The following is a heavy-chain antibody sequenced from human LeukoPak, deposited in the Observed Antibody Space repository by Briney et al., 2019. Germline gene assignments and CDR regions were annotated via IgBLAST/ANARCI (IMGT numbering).Heavy chain of an antibody. V-gene: IGHV4-59*02. Sequence: SETLSLTCTVSGGSVTDYYWSWIRQSPGKGLEWIGYIYYTGTSYNPSLKSRVTISADTSKNQFSLKLISVTAADTAVYYCARSGGRLAQLDYWGQGTLVTVSS. D-gene: IGHD1-26*01. CDR2: IYYTGT. CDR1: GGSVTDYY. CDR3: ARSGGRLAQLDY. J-gene: IGHJ4*02.